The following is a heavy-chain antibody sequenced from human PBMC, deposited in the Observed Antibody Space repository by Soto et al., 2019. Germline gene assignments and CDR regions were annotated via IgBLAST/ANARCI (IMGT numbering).Heavy chain of an antibody. CDR1: GGSIMSGY. V-gene: IGHV4-59*01. D-gene: IGHD2-15*01. CDR3: AGLRGYAGSPIDY. CDR2: ISYSGNT. J-gene: IGHJ4*02. Sequence: PSETLSLTWTVSGGSIMSGYWGWIRQPPGKGLEWIGYISYSGNTNYNPSLKSRVTMSVDTPKNQFSLRLSSVTTADTAVYYCAGLRGYAGSPIDYWGQGTLVTVSS.